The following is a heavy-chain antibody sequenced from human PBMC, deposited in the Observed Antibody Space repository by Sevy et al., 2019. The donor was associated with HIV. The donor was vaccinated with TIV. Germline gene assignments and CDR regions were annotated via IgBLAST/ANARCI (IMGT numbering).Heavy chain of an antibody. CDR2: INPGTGGT. J-gene: IGHJ4*02. CDR1: GYSFTCYY. V-gene: IGHV1-2*02. Sequence: ASVKVSCKASGYSFTCYYVHWLRQAPRQGLEWIGWINPGTGGTYFARRFQDRVTLTTGKSITTAFMELNGLTFEDTAVYYCARMGDYADTSGYYPLKYWGQGPLVTVSS. CDR3: ARMGDYADTSGYYPLKY. D-gene: IGHD3-22*01.